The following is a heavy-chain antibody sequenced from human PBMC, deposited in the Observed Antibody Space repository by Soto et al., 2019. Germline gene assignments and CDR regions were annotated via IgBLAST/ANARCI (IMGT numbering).Heavy chain of an antibody. CDR3: ARTYDFWSGYFNYNWFDP. J-gene: IGHJ5*02. Sequence: QLQLQESGSGLVKPSQTLSLTCAVSGGSISSGGYSWCWIRQPPGKGLEWIGYIYHSGSTYYNPSLKSRVTISVDRSNNQFSLKLSSVTAADTDVYSCARTYDFWSGYFNYNWFDPWGQGTLVTVAS. CDR2: IYHSGST. CDR1: GGSISSGGYS. D-gene: IGHD3-3*01. V-gene: IGHV4-30-2*01.